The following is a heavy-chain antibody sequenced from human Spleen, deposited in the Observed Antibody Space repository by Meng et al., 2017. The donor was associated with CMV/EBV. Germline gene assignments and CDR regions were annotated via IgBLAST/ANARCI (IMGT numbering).Heavy chain of an antibody. CDR3: ARGYPWHPGS. V-gene: IGHV4-31*03. J-gene: IGHJ5*02. Sequence: SLTCIVSGGSINSGGYYWSWIRQLPGKDLEWIGYIFHSGSAYSNPSLKSRVTISIDTSKNQFSLNLSSVTVADTAVYYCARGYPWHPGSWGQGTLVTVSS. CDR1: GGSINSGGYY. CDR2: IFHSGSA. D-gene: IGHD1-14*01.